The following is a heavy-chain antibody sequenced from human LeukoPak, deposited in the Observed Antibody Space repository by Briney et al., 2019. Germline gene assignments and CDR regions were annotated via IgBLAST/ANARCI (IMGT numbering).Heavy chain of an antibody. J-gene: IGHJ1*01. V-gene: IGHV4-61*02. CDR1: GASIDFESYY. D-gene: IGHD1-26*01. CDR2: IDHGGVT. Sequence: PSETLSLTCTVSGASIDFESYYWSWVRQSAGKGLEWIGRIDHGGVTNYNPSLQSRVTISLDTSQKQFSLKLNSVTAADTAVYYCARGHDYYSEYFQHWGHGTLVNVSS. CDR3: ARGHDYYSEYFQH.